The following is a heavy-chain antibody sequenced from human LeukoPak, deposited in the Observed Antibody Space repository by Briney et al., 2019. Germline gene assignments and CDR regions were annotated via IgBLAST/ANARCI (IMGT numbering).Heavy chain of an antibody. CDR2: ISYDGSNK. CDR3: ARSAAVAAGILIDY. J-gene: IGHJ4*02. CDR1: GFTFSSYG. Sequence: GGSLRLSCAASGFTFSSYGMHWVRQAPGKGLEWVAVISYDGSNKYYADSVKGRFTISRDNSKNTLYLQMNSLRAEDTAVYYCARSAAVAAGILIDYWGQGTLVTVSS. D-gene: IGHD6-19*01. V-gene: IGHV3-30*03.